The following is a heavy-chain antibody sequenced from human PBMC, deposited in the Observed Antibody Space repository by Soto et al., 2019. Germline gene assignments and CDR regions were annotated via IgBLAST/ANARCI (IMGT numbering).Heavy chain of an antibody. CDR2: ISGSGVST. D-gene: IGHD3-3*01. J-gene: IGHJ3*02. Sequence: GGSLRLSCAASGFTFSSYAMSWVRQAPGKGLEWVSSISGSGVSTYYPDSVKGRFTISRDNSKNTLYLQMNSLRAEDTAVYYCTKDLPTVTIFGAPNDAFDTWGQGTMVTVSS. CDR1: GFTFSSYA. CDR3: TKDLPTVTIFGAPNDAFDT. V-gene: IGHV3-23*01.